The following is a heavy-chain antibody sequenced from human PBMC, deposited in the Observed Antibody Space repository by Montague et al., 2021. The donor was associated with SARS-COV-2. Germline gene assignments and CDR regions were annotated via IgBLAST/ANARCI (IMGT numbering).Heavy chain of an antibody. CDR3: ARGRFLEWLSYSVVGAFDI. Sequence: TLSLTCTVSGGSISSGGYYWSWIRQHPGKGLEWIGYIYYSGSTYYNPSLKSRVTISVDTSKNQFSLKLSSVTAADTAVYYCARGRFLEWLSYSVVGAFDIWGQGTMVTVSS. D-gene: IGHD3-3*01. CDR2: IYYSGST. V-gene: IGHV4-31*03. CDR1: GGSISSGGYY. J-gene: IGHJ3*02.